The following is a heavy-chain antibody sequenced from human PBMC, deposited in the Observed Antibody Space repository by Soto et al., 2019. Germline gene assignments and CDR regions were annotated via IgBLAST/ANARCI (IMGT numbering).Heavy chain of an antibody. J-gene: IGHJ5*02. CDR1: GGSFSGYY. V-gene: IGHV4-34*01. CDR3: ARGDDGYYDFWSGYRAWWFDP. D-gene: IGHD3-3*01. Sequence: SETLSLTCAVYGGSFSGYYWSWIRQPPGKGLEWIGEINHSGSTNYNPSLKSRVTISVDTSKNKFSLKLSSVTATDTAVYYCARGDDGYYDFWSGYRAWWFDPWGQGTLVTVSS. CDR2: INHSGST.